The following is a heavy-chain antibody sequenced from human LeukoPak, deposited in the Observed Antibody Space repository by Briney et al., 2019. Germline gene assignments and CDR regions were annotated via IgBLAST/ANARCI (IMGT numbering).Heavy chain of an antibody. Sequence: SVKVSCKASGGTFSSYTISWVRQAPGQGLEWMGRIIPTLGIANYAQKFQGRVTITADKSTSTAYMELSSLRSEDTAVYYCARLQREHGDYWGQGTLVTVSS. CDR3: ARLQREHGDY. D-gene: IGHD1-26*01. V-gene: IGHV1-69*02. CDR2: IIPTLGIA. CDR1: GGTFSSYT. J-gene: IGHJ4*02.